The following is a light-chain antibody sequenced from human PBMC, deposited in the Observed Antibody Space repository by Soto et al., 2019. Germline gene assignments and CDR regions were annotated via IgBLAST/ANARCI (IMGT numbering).Light chain of an antibody. CDR3: QQRSNGIT. V-gene: IGKV3-11*01. J-gene: IGKJ5*01. CDR2: DAS. Sequence: EIVLTQSPATLSLSPGDRATLSCRASQGVSSYLAWYQQKPGQAPRLLIYDASNRATGIPARFSGSGSGTDFTLTISSLEPEEFAVYYCQQRSNGITFGQGTRLEMK. CDR1: QGVSSY.